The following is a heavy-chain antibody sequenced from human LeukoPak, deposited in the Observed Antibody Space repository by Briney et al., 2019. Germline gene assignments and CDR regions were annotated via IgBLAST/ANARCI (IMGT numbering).Heavy chain of an antibody. CDR3: AREKRGSGFDY. Sequence: ASVKVSCKASGYTFTGYYIHWVRQAPGQGLEWMGWINPNSGGTNFPQKFQGRVTMTRDTSISTAYMQLSRLRSDDTAVYYCAREKRGSGFDYWGQGTLVTVSS. CDR1: GYTFTGYY. J-gene: IGHJ4*02. D-gene: IGHD3-16*01. V-gene: IGHV1-2*02. CDR2: INPNSGGT.